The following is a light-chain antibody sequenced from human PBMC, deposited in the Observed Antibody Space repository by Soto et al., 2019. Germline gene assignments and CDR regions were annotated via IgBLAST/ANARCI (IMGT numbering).Light chain of an antibody. CDR3: QQYNSYSRT. CDR2: DAS. CDR1: QSISMW. Sequence: DIQMTQSPSTLSASVGDIVTITCLASQSISMWLAWYQQKPGKAPKILIYDASSLESGVPSRFRGSGSGTEFTLTISSLQPDDFATYYCQQYNSYSRTFGQGTKVDI. V-gene: IGKV1-5*01. J-gene: IGKJ1*01.